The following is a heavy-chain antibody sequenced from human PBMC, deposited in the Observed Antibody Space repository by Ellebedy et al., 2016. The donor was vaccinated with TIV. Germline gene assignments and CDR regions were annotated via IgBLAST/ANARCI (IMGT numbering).Heavy chain of an antibody. CDR2: IVVGSGNT. D-gene: IGHD6-19*01. CDR3: AADSRGDSSGWYTYGMDV. V-gene: IGHV1-58*01. CDR1: GFTFTSSA. Sequence: SVKVSCXASGFTFTSSAVQWVRQARGQRLEWIGWIVVGSGNTNYAQKFQERVTITRDMSTSTAYMELSSLRSEDTAVYYCAADSRGDSSGWYTYGMDVWGQGTTVTVSS. J-gene: IGHJ6*02.